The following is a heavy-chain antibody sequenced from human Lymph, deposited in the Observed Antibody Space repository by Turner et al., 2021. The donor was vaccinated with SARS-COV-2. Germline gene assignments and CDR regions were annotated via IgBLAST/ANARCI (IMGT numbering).Heavy chain of an antibody. CDR3: ARGPPDFPYYFDH. CDR1: GFTFSSYS. Sequence: EVQLVESGGGLVKPGGSLRLSCAASGFTFSSYSMNWVRQAPGKGLEWVSSITFTSSYIYYADSVKGRFTISRDNAKNSLYLQMNSLRAEDTAVYYCARGPPDFPYYFDHWGQGTLVTVSS. J-gene: IGHJ4*02. V-gene: IGHV3-21*01. D-gene: IGHD2-21*02. CDR2: ITFTSSYI.